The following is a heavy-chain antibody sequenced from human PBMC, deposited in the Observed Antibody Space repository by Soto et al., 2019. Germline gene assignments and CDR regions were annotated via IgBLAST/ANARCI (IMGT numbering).Heavy chain of an antibody. CDR3: ARGTLYYDFWSGYTGGNWFDP. D-gene: IGHD3-3*01. Sequence: SETLSLTCTVSGGSISGYYWSWIRQPAGKGLEWIGRIYTSGSTNYNPSLKSRVTMSVDTSKNQFSLKLSSVTAADTAVYYCARGTLYYDFWSGYTGGNWFDPWGQGTLVTVSS. V-gene: IGHV4-4*07. J-gene: IGHJ5*02. CDR1: GGSISGYY. CDR2: IYTSGST.